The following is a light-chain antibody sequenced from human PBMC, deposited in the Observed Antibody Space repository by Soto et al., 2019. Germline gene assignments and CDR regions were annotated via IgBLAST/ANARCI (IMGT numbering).Light chain of an antibody. J-gene: IGKJ2*01. Sequence: DIVLTQSPGTLSSSPGERGTLSCRASQSVSSRYIAWYQQRPGQAPRLLIYGASNRATGIPDRFSGSGSGTDFTLTISRLEPEDLAVYYCQQYVSPPLYTFGQGTKLEIK. CDR1: QSVSSRY. CDR2: GAS. CDR3: QQYVSPPLYT. V-gene: IGKV3-20*01.